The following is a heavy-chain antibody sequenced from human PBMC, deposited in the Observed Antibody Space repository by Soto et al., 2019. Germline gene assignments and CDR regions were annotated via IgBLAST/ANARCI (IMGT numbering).Heavy chain of an antibody. J-gene: IGHJ4*02. CDR1: GESFSGHF. D-gene: IGHD3-10*02. CDR3: ARGGITPSMFFFDY. CDR2: IDYSGAT. Sequence: QVQLHQWGTGLLKPSETLSLTCSVSGESFSGHFWTWIRQPPGKGLEWIGEIDYSGATHYNASVKSRVSMSVDTTKKQVSLKVTSVTAADTAVYDCARGGITPSMFFFDYWGQGTLVIVSS. V-gene: IGHV4-34*01.